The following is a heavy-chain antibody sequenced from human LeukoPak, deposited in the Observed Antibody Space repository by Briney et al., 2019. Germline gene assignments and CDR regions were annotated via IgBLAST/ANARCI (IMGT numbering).Heavy chain of an antibody. J-gene: IGHJ5*02. CDR3: ARYSSGWDGRWFDP. Sequence: PSETLSLTCTVSGGSISSGDYYWSWIRQPPGEGLEWIGYIYYSGSTYYNPSLKSRVTISVDTSKNQFSLKLSSVTAADTAVYYCARYSSGWDGRWFDPWGQGTLVTVSS. CDR1: GGSISSGDYY. V-gene: IGHV4-30-4*08. CDR2: IYYSGST. D-gene: IGHD6-19*01.